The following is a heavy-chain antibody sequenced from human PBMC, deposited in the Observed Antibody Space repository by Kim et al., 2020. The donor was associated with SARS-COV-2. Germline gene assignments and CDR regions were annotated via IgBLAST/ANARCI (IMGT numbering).Heavy chain of an antibody. CDR3: ARHLDDSYNSASDY. J-gene: IGHJ4*02. V-gene: IGHV5-51*01. Sequence: YSPSFRGQVTISADKSINTAYLQWSSLKASDTAIYFCARHLDDSYNSASDYWGQGTLVTVSS. D-gene: IGHD5-18*01.